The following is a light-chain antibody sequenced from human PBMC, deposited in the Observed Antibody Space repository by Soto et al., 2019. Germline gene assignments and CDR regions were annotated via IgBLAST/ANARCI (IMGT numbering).Light chain of an antibody. J-gene: IGKJ2*01. Sequence: EIVLTQSPGTLSLSPGERATLSCRASQSISSSYLAWYQQKPGQAPRLLIYGASSRATGIPDRFSGSGSGTGFTLTISRLEPEDFAVYYCQQYGSSLPYTLGQGTKLEIK. CDR3: QQYGSSLPYT. CDR2: GAS. V-gene: IGKV3-20*01. CDR1: QSISSSY.